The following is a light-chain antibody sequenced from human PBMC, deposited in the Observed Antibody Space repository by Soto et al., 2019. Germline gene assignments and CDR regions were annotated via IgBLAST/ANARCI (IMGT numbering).Light chain of an antibody. J-gene: IGKJ1*01. V-gene: IGKV3-20*01. Sequence: EIVCTQSPGTLSLSQGERAALACRSSQRISGYLAWYQQRPGQAPRLLIYDASNRATGIPVRFSGSGSGTDFTLTISRLEPEDFAVYYCQQYGSSGTFGQGTKVDIK. CDR2: DAS. CDR1: QRISGY. CDR3: QQYGSSGT.